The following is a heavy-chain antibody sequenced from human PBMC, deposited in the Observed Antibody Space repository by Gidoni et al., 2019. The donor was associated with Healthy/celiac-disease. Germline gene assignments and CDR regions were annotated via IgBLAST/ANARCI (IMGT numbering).Heavy chain of an antibody. CDR2: IKSKTDGGTT. J-gene: IGHJ4*02. CDR1: GFTFSNAW. V-gene: IGHV3-15*01. CDR3: TTEDVNWIPRNY. D-gene: IGHD1-1*01. Sequence: EVQLVESGGGLVKPGGSLRLSCAASGFTFSNAWISWVRQAPGKGLEWVGRIKSKTDGGTTDYAAPVKGRFTISRDDSKNTLYLQMNSLKTEDTAVYYCTTEDVNWIPRNYWGQGTLVTVSS.